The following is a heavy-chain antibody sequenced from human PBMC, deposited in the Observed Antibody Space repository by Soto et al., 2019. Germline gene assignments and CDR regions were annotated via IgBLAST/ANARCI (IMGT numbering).Heavy chain of an antibody. CDR3: ARDRNYSSSTHLYYYYGMDV. CDR2: INPNSGDT. CDR1: GYTFTGYY. D-gene: IGHD6-6*01. V-gene: IGHV1-2*04. J-gene: IGHJ6*02. Sequence: EASVKVSCKASGYTFTGYYMHWVRQAPGQGLEWMGWINPNSGDTNYAQKFQGWVTMTRDTSISTAYMELSRLRSDDTAVYYCARDRNYSSSTHLYYYYGMDVWGQGTTVTVSS.